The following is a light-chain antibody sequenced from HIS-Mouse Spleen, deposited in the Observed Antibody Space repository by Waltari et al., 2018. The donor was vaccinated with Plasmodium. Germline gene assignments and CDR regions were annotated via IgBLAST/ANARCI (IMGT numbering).Light chain of an antibody. V-gene: IGKV3-11*01. CDR1: QSVSSY. CDR3: QQRSNWPPLT. CDR2: DAS. Sequence: EIVLTQSPATLSLSPGERATLSCRASQSVSSYLAWYQQKPGQAPRLLIDDASNRATGIPARFSGSGSGTDFTLTSSSLEPEDFAVYYGQQRSNWPPLTFGGGTKVEIK. J-gene: IGKJ4*01.